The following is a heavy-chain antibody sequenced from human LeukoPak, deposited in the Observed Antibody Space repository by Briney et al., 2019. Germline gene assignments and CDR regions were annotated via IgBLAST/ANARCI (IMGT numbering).Heavy chain of an antibody. V-gene: IGHV4-61*02. Sequence: SETLSLTCSVSGDSISRRSSYWTWIRQPAGRGLEWIGRVYWTGTPNYNPSLKSRVTMSVDTSKNQFSLTLNSVTAADTALYFCARGLQERDIIRGFDLWGPGILVTVSS. CDR3: ARGLQERDIIRGFDL. J-gene: IGHJ4*01. CDR1: GDSISRRSSY. CDR2: VYWTGTP. D-gene: IGHD3-10*01.